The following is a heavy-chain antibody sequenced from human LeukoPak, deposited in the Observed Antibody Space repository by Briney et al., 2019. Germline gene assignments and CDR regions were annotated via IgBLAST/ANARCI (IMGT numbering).Heavy chain of an antibody. D-gene: IGHD1-7*01. CDR3: ARGSRLTGTTPQSWIDP. J-gene: IGHJ5*02. CDR1: GGSISGYF. CDR2: IHTSGST. V-gene: IGHV4-4*07. Sequence: SEILSLTCTVSGGSISGYFWSWLRQPAGKGLEWIGRIHTSGSTNYNPSLKSRLTMSVDTSRNQFSLKLDSVTAADTAVYYCARGSRLTGTTPQSWIDPWGQGTLVTVAS.